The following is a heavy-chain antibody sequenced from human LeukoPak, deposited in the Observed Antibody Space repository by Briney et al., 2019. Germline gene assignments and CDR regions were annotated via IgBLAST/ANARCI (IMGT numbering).Heavy chain of an antibody. CDR2: INHSGST. J-gene: IGHJ4*02. Sequence: NTSETLSLTCAVYGGSFSGYYWSWIRQPPGKGLEWIGEINHSGSTNYNPSLKSRVTISVDTSKNQFSLKLSSVTAADTAVYYCARGGWNYAFDYWGQGTLVTVSS. D-gene: IGHD1-7*01. CDR3: ARGGWNYAFDY. V-gene: IGHV4-34*01. CDR1: GGSFSGYY.